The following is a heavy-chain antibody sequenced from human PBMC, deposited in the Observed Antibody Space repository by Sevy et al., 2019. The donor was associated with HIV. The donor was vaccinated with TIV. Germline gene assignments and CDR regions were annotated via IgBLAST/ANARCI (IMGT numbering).Heavy chain of an antibody. CDR1: GGSISNFY. V-gene: IGHV4-59*01. J-gene: IGHJ6*03. CDR3: TRGKSYGQYYYMDV. D-gene: IGHD3-16*01. Sequence: SETLSLTCTVSGGSISNFYWSWIRQTPGNGFEWIGYIYYSGSTSLNPSLKSRVTISVDPSKKQFSLKLTFVTAADTAVYYCTRGKSYGQYYYMDVWGKGTTVTVSS. CDR2: IYYSGST.